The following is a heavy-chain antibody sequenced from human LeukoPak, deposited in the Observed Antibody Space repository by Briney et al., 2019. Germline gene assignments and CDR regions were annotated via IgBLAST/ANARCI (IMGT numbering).Heavy chain of an antibody. Sequence: ASVKVSCKASGYTFTSYGISWVRQAPGQGLEWMGWMNPNSGNTGYAQKFQGRVTITRNTSISTAYMELSSLRSEDTAVYYCARTGTSYGSGSFNRAFDIWGQGTMVTVSS. CDR2: MNPNSGNT. CDR3: ARTGTSYGSGSFNRAFDI. CDR1: GYTFTSYG. J-gene: IGHJ3*02. D-gene: IGHD3-10*01. V-gene: IGHV1-8*03.